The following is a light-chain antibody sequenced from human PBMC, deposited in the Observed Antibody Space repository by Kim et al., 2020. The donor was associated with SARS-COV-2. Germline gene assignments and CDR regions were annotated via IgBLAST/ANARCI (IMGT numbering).Light chain of an antibody. CDR2: EAS. J-gene: IGKJ2*01. CDR1: QTISSM. Sequence: SASVGDSVTMTCLSSQTISSMMAWYQQKPGKVPTLLIYEASTLESGVLSSFSVSRSGTEFTLTISSLQPDDFATYYCQQYNDYSSTFGQGTKLEI. V-gene: IGKV1-5*03. CDR3: QQYNDYSST.